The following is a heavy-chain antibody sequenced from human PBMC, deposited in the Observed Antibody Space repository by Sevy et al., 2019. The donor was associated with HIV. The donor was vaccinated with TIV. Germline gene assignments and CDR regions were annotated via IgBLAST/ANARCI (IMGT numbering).Heavy chain of an antibody. V-gene: IGHV1-18*01. D-gene: IGHD3-16*02. Sequence: ASVKVSCKASGYTFTSYGISWVRQAPGQGLEWMGWISAYNGNTNYAQKLQGRVTMTTDTSTSTAYMELRSLRSDDTAVYYCARDNWSIYLQYYDYVWGSYRLYYFDYWGQGTLVTVSS. CDR1: GYTFTSYG. CDR2: ISAYNGNT. CDR3: ARDNWSIYLQYYDYVWGSYRLYYFDY. J-gene: IGHJ4*02.